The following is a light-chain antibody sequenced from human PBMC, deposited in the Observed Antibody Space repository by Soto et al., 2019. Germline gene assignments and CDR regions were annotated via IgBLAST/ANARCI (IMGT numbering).Light chain of an antibody. Sequence: QYVLTQPPSVSGTPGQRVTISCSGSSSNIENNYVYWYQQFPGTAPRLLIYGNNRRPSGVPDRFAGSKSGTSASLAISGLRSEDEADYYCAAWDDSLNGVFGGGTKLTVL. CDR2: GNN. J-gene: IGLJ3*02. CDR3: AAWDDSLNGV. V-gene: IGLV1-47*02. CDR1: SSNIENNY.